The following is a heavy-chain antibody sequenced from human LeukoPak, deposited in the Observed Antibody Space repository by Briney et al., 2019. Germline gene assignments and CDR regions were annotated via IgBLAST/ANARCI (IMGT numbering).Heavy chain of an antibody. CDR2: IKQDGSEK. CDR1: GFTFSDFW. V-gene: IGHV3-7*04. CDR3: AREDTYGDWFDP. J-gene: IGHJ5*02. Sequence: GGSLRLSCAASGFTFSDFWMSWVRQAPGKGLEWVANIKQDGSEKYYVDSVKGRFTISRDNAKNSLYLQMNSLRAEDTAVYYCAREDTYGDWFDPWGQGTLVTVSS. D-gene: IGHD2-8*01.